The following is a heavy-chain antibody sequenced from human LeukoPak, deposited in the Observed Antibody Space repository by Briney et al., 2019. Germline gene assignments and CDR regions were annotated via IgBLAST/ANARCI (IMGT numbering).Heavy chain of an antibody. Sequence: GGSLRLSCAASGFTFSSYGMHWVRQAPGKGLEWVAVISYDGSNKYYADSVKGRFTISRDNSKNTLFLQMNSLRAEDTAVYYCAKDCSSASRYCDYWGQGILVTVSS. J-gene: IGHJ4*02. V-gene: IGHV3-30*18. CDR1: GFTFSSYG. CDR3: AKDCSSASRYCDY. CDR2: ISYDGSNK. D-gene: IGHD2-2*01.